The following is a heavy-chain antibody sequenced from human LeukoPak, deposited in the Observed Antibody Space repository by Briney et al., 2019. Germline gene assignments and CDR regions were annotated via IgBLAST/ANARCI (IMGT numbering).Heavy chain of an antibody. CDR2: IYYSGST. J-gene: IGHJ4*02. V-gene: IGHV4-39*01. CDR3: ARLLPWLVGEFDY. Sequence: PSETLSLTCTVSGGSISSSSYYRGWIRQPPGKGLEWIGSIYYSGSTYYNPSLKSRVTISVDTSKNQFSLKLSSVTAADTAVYYCARLLPWLVGEFDYWGQGTLVTVSS. CDR1: GGSISSSSYY. D-gene: IGHD6-19*01.